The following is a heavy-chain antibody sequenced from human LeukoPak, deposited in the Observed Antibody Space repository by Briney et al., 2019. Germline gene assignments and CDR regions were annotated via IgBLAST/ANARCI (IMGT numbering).Heavy chain of an antibody. CDR3: ARGVAGYNWFDP. CDR1: GCSISSSSYY. Sequence: SETLSLTCTVSGCSISSSSYYWGWIRQPPGKGLEWIGSIYYSGSTYYNPSLKSRVTISVDTSKNQFSLKLSSVTAADTAVYYCARGVAGYNWFDPWGQGTLVTVSS. J-gene: IGHJ5*02. V-gene: IGHV4-39*01. D-gene: IGHD6-19*01. CDR2: IYYSGST.